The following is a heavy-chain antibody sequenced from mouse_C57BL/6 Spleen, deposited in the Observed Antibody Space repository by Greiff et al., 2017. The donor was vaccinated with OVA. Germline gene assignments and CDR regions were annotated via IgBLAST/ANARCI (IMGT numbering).Heavy chain of an antibody. D-gene: IGHD5-1*01. CDR1: GYAFSSSW. CDR3: ARDEYHERFAY. Sequence: QVQLQQSGPELVKPGASVKISCKASGYAFSSSWMNWVKQRPGKGLEWIGRIYPGDGDTNYNGKFKGKATLTADKSSSTAYMQLSSLTSEDSAVYFCARDEYHERFAYWGQGTLVTVSA. J-gene: IGHJ3*01. CDR2: IYPGDGDT. V-gene: IGHV1-82*01.